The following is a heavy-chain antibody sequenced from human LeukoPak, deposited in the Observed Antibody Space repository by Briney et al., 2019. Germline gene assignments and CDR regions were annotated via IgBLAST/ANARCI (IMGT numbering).Heavy chain of an antibody. J-gene: IGHJ3*02. V-gene: IGHV4-34*09. CDR3: ARHYYDSSGYYYLKGAFDI. D-gene: IGHD3-22*01. CDR1: GGSFSGYY. CDR2: INHSGST. Sequence: SETLSLTCAVYGGSFSGYYWIWIRQPPGKGLEWIGEINHSGSTFYNPSLKSRVTISVDTSKNQFSLKLSSVTAADTAVYYCARHYYDSSGYYYLKGAFDIWGQGTMVTVSS.